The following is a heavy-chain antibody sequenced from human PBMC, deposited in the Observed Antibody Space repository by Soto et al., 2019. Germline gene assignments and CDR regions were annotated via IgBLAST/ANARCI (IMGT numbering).Heavy chain of an antibody. J-gene: IGHJ5*02. CDR2: IWYDGSNK. Sequence: GGSTRLSCAASGFPFSSYGMHWVRQAPGKGLEWVAVIWYDGSNKYYADSVKGRFTISRDNSKNTLYLQMNGLRAEDTAVYYCARDRQYCSSDSCYASNWFDPWGQGTLVTVSS. D-gene: IGHD2-2*01. CDR1: GFPFSSYG. CDR3: ARDRQYCSSDSCYASNWFDP. V-gene: IGHV3-33*01.